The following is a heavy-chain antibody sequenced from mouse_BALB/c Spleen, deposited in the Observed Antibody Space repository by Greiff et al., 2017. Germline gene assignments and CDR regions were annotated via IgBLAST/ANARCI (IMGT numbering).Heavy chain of an antibody. Sequence: LQQPGSELVRPGASVKLSCKASGYTFTSYWMHWVKQRPGQGLEWIGNIYPGSGSTNYDEKFKSKATLTVDTSSSTAYMQLSSLTSEDSAVYYCVYYGPWFAYWGQGTLVTVSA. J-gene: IGHJ3*01. V-gene: IGHV1S22*01. D-gene: IGHD1-1*01. CDR1: GYTFTSYW. CDR3: VYYGPWFAY. CDR2: IYPGSGST.